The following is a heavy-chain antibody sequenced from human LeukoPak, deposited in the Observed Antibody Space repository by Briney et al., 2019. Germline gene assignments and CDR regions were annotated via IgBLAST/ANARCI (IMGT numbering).Heavy chain of an antibody. J-gene: IGHJ4*02. D-gene: IGHD4-17*01. V-gene: IGHV3-21*01. Sequence: GGSLRLSCASSGFTFSSYSMNWVSQAPGKGLEWVSSSSSSSSYIYYADSVKGRFTISRDNAKNSLYLQMHSLRAEDTAVYYCARGKVTTTGFLYYWGQGTLVTVSS. CDR1: GFTFSSYS. CDR3: ARGKVTTTGFLYY. CDR2: SSSSSSYI.